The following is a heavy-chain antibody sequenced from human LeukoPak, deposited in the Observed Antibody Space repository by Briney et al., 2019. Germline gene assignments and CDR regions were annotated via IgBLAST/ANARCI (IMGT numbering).Heavy chain of an antibody. CDR1: GYTFTSYG. Sequence: GASVKVSCKASGYTFTSYGISWVRQAPGQGLEWMGGIIPIFGTANYAQKFQGRVTITADESTSTAYMELSSLRSEDTAVYYCARGQGSYFDYWGQGTLVTVSS. V-gene: IGHV1-69*13. J-gene: IGHJ4*02. CDR2: IIPIFGTA. CDR3: ARGQGSYFDY. D-gene: IGHD2-15*01.